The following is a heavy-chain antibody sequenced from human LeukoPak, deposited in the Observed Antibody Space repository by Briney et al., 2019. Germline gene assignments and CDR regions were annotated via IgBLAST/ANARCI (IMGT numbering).Heavy chain of an antibody. Sequence: ASVKVSCKASGYTFTNYYIHWVRQAPGQGLEWVGIINPSGGSTSYAQKFQGRVTMTRDMSTSTVYMELSSLRSEDTAVYYCARDLPRDYYDSSGPTCWYFDLWGRGTLVTVSS. V-gene: IGHV1-46*01. D-gene: IGHD3-22*01. CDR3: ARDLPRDYYDSSGPTCWYFDL. CDR2: INPSGGST. J-gene: IGHJ2*01. CDR1: GYTFTNYY.